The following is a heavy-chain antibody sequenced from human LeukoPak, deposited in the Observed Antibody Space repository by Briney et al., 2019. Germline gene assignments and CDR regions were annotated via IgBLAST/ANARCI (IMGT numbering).Heavy chain of an antibody. CDR3: AYYYDSSGTPGYAFDI. V-gene: IGHV4-31*03. J-gene: IGHJ3*02. Sequence: PSETLSLTCTVSGGSISSGGYYWSWIRQHPGKGLEWIGYIYYSGSTYYNPSLKSRVTISVDTSKNQFSLKLSSVTAADTAVYYCAYYYDSSGTPGYAFDIWGQGTMVTVSS. CDR2: IYYSGST. D-gene: IGHD3-22*01. CDR1: GGSISSGGYY.